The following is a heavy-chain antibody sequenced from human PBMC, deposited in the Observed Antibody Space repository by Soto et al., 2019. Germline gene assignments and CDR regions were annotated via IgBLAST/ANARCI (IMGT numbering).Heavy chain of an antibody. D-gene: IGHD4-17*01. CDR3: ARDLEYGDKYYFDY. V-gene: IGHV3-33*01. Sequence: GGSLRLSCAASGFTFSSYGMHWVRQAPGKGLEWVAVIWYDGSNKYYADSVKGRFTISRDNSKNTLYLQMNSLRAEGTAVYYCARDLEYGDKYYFDYWGQGTLVTVSS. J-gene: IGHJ4*02. CDR2: IWYDGSNK. CDR1: GFTFSSYG.